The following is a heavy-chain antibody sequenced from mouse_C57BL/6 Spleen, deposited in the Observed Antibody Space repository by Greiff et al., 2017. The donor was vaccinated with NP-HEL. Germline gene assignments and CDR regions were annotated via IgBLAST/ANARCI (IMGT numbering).Heavy chain of an antibody. J-gene: IGHJ3*01. CDR3: ARSPPYGSSGAWFAY. CDR2: IDPSDSYT. CDR1: GYTFTSYW. D-gene: IGHD1-1*01. Sequence: VQLQQPGAELVMPGASVKLSCKASGYTFTSYWMHWVKQRPGQGLEWIGEIDPSDSYTNYNQKFKGKSTLTVDKSSSTAYMQLSSLTSEDSAVYYCARSPPYGSSGAWFAYWGQGTLVTVSA. V-gene: IGHV1-69*01.